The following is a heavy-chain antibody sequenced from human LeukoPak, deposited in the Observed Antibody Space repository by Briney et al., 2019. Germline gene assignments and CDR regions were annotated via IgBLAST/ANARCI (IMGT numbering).Heavy chain of an antibody. J-gene: IGHJ6*02. Sequence: GASVKVSCKASGFTFPSSGVQWVRQARGQRLEWIGWIVVGSGNTNYAQKFQERVTITRDMSTSTAYMELSSPRSEDTAVYYCAAVGWEYSSSPLPMDVWGQGTTVTVSS. CDR1: GFTFPSSG. D-gene: IGHD6-6*01. CDR3: AAVGWEYSSSPLPMDV. V-gene: IGHV1-58*01. CDR2: IVVGSGNT.